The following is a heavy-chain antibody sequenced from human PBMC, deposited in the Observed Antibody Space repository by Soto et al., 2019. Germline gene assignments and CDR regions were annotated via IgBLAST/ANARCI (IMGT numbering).Heavy chain of an antibody. D-gene: IGHD2-15*01. CDR2: IYYDGTT. CDR3: AKVVIAATRNTDFDS. V-gene: IGHV4-39*02. CDR1: YGSINSNKDY. J-gene: IGHJ4*02. Sequence: SEGLSVTCTVSYGSINSNKDYWAFIRHTRGKGLSWIVSIYYDGTTYYNTSLKIRVTISRDTSKNQFSLRLTSMTAADTAVYYCAKVVIAATRNTDFDSWGQGTLVTVSS.